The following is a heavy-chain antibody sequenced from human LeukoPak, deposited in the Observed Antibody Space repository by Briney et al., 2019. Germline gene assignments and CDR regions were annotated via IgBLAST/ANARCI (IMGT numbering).Heavy chain of an antibody. CDR2: ISTDGSSN. D-gene: IGHD6-19*01. V-gene: IGHV3-74*01. J-gene: IGHJ4*02. CDR1: GFTFSGYW. Sequence: PGGSLRLSCAASGFTFSGYWMHWVRQAPGKGLVWVSRISTDGSSNTYADSVKGRFTISRDNAKNTLYLQMNSLRAEDTAVYYCARGRLTSSWYYFGYWGQGTLVTVSS. CDR3: ARGRLTSSWYYFGY.